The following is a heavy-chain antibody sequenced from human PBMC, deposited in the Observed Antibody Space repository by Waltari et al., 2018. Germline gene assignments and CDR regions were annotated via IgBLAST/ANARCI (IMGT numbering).Heavy chain of an antibody. J-gene: IGHJ4*02. Sequence: EVQLLESGGGLVQPGGSLRLSCAASGFTFSSYAMSWVRQAPGKGLEWASAISGSGGSTYYADSVKCRFTISRDKSKNTLYLQMNSLRAEDTAGYYCAKYGATGSGSSHNDYWGQGTLVTVSS. CDR2: ISGSGGST. CDR3: AKYGATGSGSSHNDY. V-gene: IGHV3-23*01. D-gene: IGHD3-10*01. CDR1: GFTFSSYA.